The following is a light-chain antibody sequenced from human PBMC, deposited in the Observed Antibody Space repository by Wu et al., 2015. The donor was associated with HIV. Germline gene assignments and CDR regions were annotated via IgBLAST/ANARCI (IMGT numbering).Light chain of an antibody. CDR2: AAS. CDR3: QKYNTAPWT. CDR1: QSISSY. J-gene: IGKJ1*01. Sequence: DIQMTQSPSSLSASVGDRVTVTCRASQSISSYLNWYQQKPGKAPKLLIYAASSSQSGVPSRFSGSGSGTDFTLTISSLQPEDFATYYCQKYNTAPWTFGQGTKVEMK. V-gene: IGKV1-39*01.